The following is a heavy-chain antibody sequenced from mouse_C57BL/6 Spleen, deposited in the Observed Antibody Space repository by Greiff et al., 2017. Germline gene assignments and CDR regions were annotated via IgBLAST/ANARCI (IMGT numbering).Heavy chain of an antibody. CDR3: ARGGNYDAMDY. CDR1: GFTFSDYY. D-gene: IGHD2-1*01. J-gene: IGHJ4*01. CDR2: INYDGSST. V-gene: IGHV5-16*01. Sequence: EVKVEESEGGLVQPGSSMKLSCTASGFTFSDYYMAWVRQVPEKGLEWVANINYDGSSTYYLYSLKSRFIFSRDNAKNTLYLQMSSLKSEDTATYYCARGGNYDAMDYWGQGTSVTVSS.